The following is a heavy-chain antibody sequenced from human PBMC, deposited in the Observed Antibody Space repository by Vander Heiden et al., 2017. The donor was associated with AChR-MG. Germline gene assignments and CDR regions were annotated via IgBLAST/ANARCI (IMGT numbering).Heavy chain of an antibody. V-gene: IGHV3-30-3*01. Sequence: QVQLVESGGGVVQPGRSLRLSCAASGFTFSTYAMHWVRQAPGKGLEWVAVISYDGSNKYYADSVKGRFTISRDNSKNTLYLEMNSLRAEDTAVYYCARAAGCTGGTCSPRWGYYYYAMDVWGQGTTVTVSS. CDR1: GFTFSTYA. D-gene: IGHD2-8*02. CDR2: ISYDGSNK. CDR3: ARAAGCTGGTCSPRWGYYYYAMDV. J-gene: IGHJ6*02.